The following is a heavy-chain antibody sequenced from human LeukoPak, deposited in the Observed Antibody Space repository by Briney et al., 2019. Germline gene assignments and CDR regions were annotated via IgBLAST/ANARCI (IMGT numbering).Heavy chain of an antibody. CDR1: GFTFSSYG. CDR2: IAYDGSNK. J-gene: IGHJ4*02. CDR3: AKDTSKSYYSSGSEYFDY. D-gene: IGHD3-22*01. V-gene: IGHV3-30*18. Sequence: PGGSLRLSCAASGFTFSSYGMHWVRQAPGKGLEWVAVIAYDGSNKYYADSAKGRFSISRDNSKNTLYLQMNSLRAEDTAIYYCAKDTSKSYYSSGSEYFDYWGQGTLVTVSS.